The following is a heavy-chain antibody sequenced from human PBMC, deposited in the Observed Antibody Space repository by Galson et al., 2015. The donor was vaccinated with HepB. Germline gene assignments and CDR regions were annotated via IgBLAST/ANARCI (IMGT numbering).Heavy chain of an antibody. V-gene: IGHV3-23*01. D-gene: IGHD3-22*01. CDR2: ISGSGGST. J-gene: IGHJ3*02. CDR1: GFTFSSYA. Sequence: LRLSCAASGFTFSSYAMSWVRQAPGKGLEWVSAISGSGGSTYYADSVKGRFTISRDNSKNTLYLQMNSLRAEDTAVYYCAKDTPTIPAPDYDSSGYSDSSAFDIWGQGTMVTVSS. CDR3: AKDTPTIPAPDYDSSGYSDSSAFDI.